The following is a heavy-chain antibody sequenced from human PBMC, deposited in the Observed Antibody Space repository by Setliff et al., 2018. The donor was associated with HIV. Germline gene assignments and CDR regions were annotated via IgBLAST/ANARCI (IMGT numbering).Heavy chain of an antibody. D-gene: IGHD2-15*01. CDR2: INWNGGST. V-gene: IGHV3-20*01. CDR1: GFTFDDYG. CDR3: ATQRAGGGCSGGSCYSY. Sequence: GGSLRLSCAASGFTFDDYGMSWVRQAPGKGLEWVSGINWNGGSTGYADSVKGRFTISRDNAKNSLYLQMSSLRAEDTALYRCATQRAGGGCSGGSCYSYWGQGTLVTVSS. J-gene: IGHJ4*02.